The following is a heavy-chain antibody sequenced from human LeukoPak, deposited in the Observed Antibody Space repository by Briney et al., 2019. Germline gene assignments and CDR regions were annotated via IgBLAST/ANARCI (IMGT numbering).Heavy chain of an antibody. D-gene: IGHD2-15*01. V-gene: IGHV1-24*01. CDR2: FDPEDGET. Sequence: ASVKVSCKASGYTFTGYYMHWVRQAPGQGLEWMGGFDPEDGETIYAQKFQGRVTMTEDTSTDTAYMELSSLRSEDTAVYYCATEGYCSGGSCYERVAFDIWGQGTMVTVSS. CDR1: GYTFTGYY. J-gene: IGHJ3*02. CDR3: ATEGYCSGGSCYERVAFDI.